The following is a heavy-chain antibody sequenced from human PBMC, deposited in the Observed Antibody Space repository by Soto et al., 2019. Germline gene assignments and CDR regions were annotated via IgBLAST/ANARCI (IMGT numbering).Heavy chain of an antibody. Sequence: PGGSLRLSCAASGFTFSNAWMNWVRQAPGKGLEWVGRIKSKTDGGTTDYAAPVEGRFTISRDDSKNTVYLQMNSLKTEDTAVYYCTTDHPYVYDGSAYDHWGQGTLVTVSS. D-gene: IGHD3-22*01. V-gene: IGHV3-15*07. CDR3: TTDHPYVYDGSAYDH. CDR1: GFTFSNAW. CDR2: IKSKTDGGTT. J-gene: IGHJ4*02.